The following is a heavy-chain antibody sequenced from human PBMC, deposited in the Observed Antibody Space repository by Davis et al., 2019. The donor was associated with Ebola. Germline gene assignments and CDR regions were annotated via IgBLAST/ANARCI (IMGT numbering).Heavy chain of an antibody. V-gene: IGHV4-39*07. CDR1: GDSIRSSTYY. Sequence: SETLSLTCTVSGDSIRSSTYYWGWIRHVPRKGLEWIGFVFNSGSSYLNPSLESRVTISVDTSKNHFSLKLLSVTAADTAVYYCARRQGSKFDSWGQGTLVTVSS. CDR3: ARRQGSKFDS. CDR2: VFNSGSS. J-gene: IGHJ4*02.